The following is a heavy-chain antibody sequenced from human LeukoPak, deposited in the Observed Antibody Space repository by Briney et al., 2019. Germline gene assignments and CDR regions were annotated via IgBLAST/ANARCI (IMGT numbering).Heavy chain of an antibody. Sequence: IPSETLSLTCTVSGYSISSGYYWGWIRQPPGKGLEWIRSIYHSGSTYYNPSLKSRVTISVDTSKNQFSLKLSSVTAADTAVYYCARDRTDSNGYSSSWYPYWGQGTLVTVSS. D-gene: IGHD6-13*01. J-gene: IGHJ4*02. CDR2: IYHSGST. CDR1: GYSISSGYY. CDR3: ARDRTDSNGYSSSWYPY. V-gene: IGHV4-38-2*02.